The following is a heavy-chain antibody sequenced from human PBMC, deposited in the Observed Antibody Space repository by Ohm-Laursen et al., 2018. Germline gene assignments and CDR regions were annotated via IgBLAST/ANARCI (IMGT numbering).Heavy chain of an antibody. V-gene: IGHV3-33*01. CDR1: GFTSSSYG. D-gene: IGHD3-22*01. J-gene: IGHJ4*02. Sequence: SLRLSCAASGFTSSSYGMHWVRQAPGKGLEWVAVIWYDGSNKYYADSVKGRFTISRDNSKNTLYLQMNSLRAEDTAVYYCARAYYYDSSGYYPFDYWGQGTLVTVSS. CDR3: ARAYYYDSSGYYPFDY. CDR2: IWYDGSNK.